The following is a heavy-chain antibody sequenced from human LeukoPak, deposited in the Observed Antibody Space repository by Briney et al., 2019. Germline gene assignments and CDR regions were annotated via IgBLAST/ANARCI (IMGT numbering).Heavy chain of an antibody. CDR1: GFTFSNYG. V-gene: IGHV3-30*02. J-gene: IGHJ4*02. D-gene: IGHD1-26*01. CDR3: AKGIRAMVGTNFDS. CDR2: IQYDGSNK. Sequence: GGSLRLSCAASGFTFSNYGMHWVRQAPGKGLEWVSFIQYDGSNKYYVDSVKGRFTISRDNSKNTLNLQMDSLRPEDTAMYYCAKGIRAMVGTNFDSWGQGTLVTVSS.